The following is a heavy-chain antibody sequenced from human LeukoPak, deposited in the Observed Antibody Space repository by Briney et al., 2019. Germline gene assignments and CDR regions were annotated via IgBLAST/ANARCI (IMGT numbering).Heavy chain of an antibody. V-gene: IGHV4-30-4*08. CDR2: NYYSGST. J-gene: IGHJ5*02. CDR3: ARGGGGVVVVPAAVWFDP. Sequence: SETLSLTCTVSGGSISSGDYYWSWIRQPPGKGLEWIGYNYYSGSTYYNPSLKSRVTISVDPSKNQFSLKLSSVTAADTAVYYCARGGGGVVVVPAAVWFDPWGQGTLVTVSS. CDR1: GGSISSGDYY. D-gene: IGHD2-2*01.